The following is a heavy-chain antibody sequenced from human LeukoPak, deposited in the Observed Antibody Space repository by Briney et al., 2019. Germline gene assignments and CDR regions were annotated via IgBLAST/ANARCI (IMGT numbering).Heavy chain of an antibody. CDR1: GFTFSSYA. Sequence: GGSLRLSCAASGFTFSSYAMSWVRQAPGKGLEWVSGIRGSGGSTPYAESVKGRFTISRDNSKNTLYLQMNSLRAEDTAVYYCAKGPYDYSNHYIDYWGQGTLVTVSS. CDR3: AKGPYDYSNHYIDY. CDR2: IRGSGGST. D-gene: IGHD4-11*01. J-gene: IGHJ4*02. V-gene: IGHV3-23*01.